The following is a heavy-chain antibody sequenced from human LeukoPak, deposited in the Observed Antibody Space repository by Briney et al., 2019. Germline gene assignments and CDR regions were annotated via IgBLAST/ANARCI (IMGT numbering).Heavy chain of an antibody. Sequence: GESLKISCKGSGYYLTNYWIGWIRQMPGKGLEWMGIIYSGDSATRYSPPFQGQVTISADTSISTAYLQWSSLKASDTAMYYCARAPRFSSGWYGPFDYWGQGSLVTVSS. V-gene: IGHV5-51*01. CDR1: GYYLTNYW. CDR3: ARAPRFSSGWYGPFDY. D-gene: IGHD6-19*01. CDR2: IYSGDSAT. J-gene: IGHJ4*02.